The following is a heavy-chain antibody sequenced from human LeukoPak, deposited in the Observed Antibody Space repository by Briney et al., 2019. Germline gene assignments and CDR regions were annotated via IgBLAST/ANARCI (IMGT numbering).Heavy chain of an antibody. Sequence: GASVKDSRKVSVYTLTELPMHGVRQALGKGVEWMGGFDPEDGETIYAHKFQGRVTMTEDTSTDQEHMELSNQTSEDTSVYYCSLTNGDYGNYGRRNWFYPWGQGTLVSVSS. CDR3: SLTNGDYGNYGRRNWFYP. D-gene: IGHD4-11*01. J-gene: IGHJ5*02. CDR1: VYTLTELP. CDR2: FDPEDGET. V-gene: IGHV1-24*01.